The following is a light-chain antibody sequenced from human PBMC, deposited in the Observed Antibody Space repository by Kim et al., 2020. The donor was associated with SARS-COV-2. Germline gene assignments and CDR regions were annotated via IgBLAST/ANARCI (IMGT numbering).Light chain of an antibody. CDR3: QAWDSSTVV. V-gene: IGLV3-1*01. J-gene: IGLJ2*01. CDR1: KLGDKF. Sequence: SYELTQPPSVSVSPGQTASITCSGAKLGDKFVGWYQQKPGQSPVLVIYQDTKRPSGISERFSGSNSGNTATLTISGTQAMDEADYYCQAWDSSTVVFGGG. CDR2: QDT.